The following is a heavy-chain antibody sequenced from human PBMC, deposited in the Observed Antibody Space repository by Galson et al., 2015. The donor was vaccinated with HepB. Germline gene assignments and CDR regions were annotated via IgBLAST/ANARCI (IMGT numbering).Heavy chain of an antibody. CDR2: ISYDGSNK. J-gene: IGHJ4*02. CDR3: AREFPSYSSGFDY. D-gene: IGHD6-19*01. V-gene: IGHV3-30-3*01. Sequence: SLRLSCAASGFTFSSYAMHWVRQAPGKGLEWVAVISYDGSNKYYADSVKGRFTISRDNSKNTLYLQMNSLRAEDTAVYYCAREFPSYSSGFDYWGQGTLVTVSS. CDR1: GFTFSSYA.